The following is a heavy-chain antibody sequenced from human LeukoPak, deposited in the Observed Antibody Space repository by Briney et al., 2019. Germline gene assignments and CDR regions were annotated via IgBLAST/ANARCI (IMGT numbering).Heavy chain of an antibody. J-gene: IGHJ4*02. CDR1: GFSFSNYG. Sequence: GGSLRLSCAASGFSFSNYGMHWVRQAPGKGLEWVSVIWYDGSNKYYADSVKGRFTISRDNSKGTLYLQMNSLGAEDTAVYFCARDRDGANSPFDYWGQGTLVTVSS. CDR3: ARDRDGANSPFDY. CDR2: IWYDGSNK. V-gene: IGHV3-33*01. D-gene: IGHD4-23*01.